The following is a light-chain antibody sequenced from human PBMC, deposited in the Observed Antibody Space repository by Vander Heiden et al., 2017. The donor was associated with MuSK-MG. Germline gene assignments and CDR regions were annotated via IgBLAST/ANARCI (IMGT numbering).Light chain of an antibody. Sequence: QSVLTQPPSASGSPGQSVTISCTGTSSDVGGNKYVSWYQQHPGKVPKVIIYEVNKRPSGVPGRFSGSKSGNTASLTVSGLQSEDEADYYCGSYADDNTYVFGTGTKVTVL. CDR3: GSYADDNTYV. V-gene: IGLV2-8*01. J-gene: IGLJ1*01. CDR1: SSDVGGNKY. CDR2: EVN.